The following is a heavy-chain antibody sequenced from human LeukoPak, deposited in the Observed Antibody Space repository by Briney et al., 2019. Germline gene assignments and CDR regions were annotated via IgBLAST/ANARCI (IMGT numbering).Heavy chain of an antibody. V-gene: IGHV3-30*03. CDR1: GFTFSTYG. CDR2: ISNGGSNK. D-gene: IGHD5-12*01. CDR3: ARSDVDMAA. Sequence: PGRSLRLSCAASGFTFSTYGMHWVRQAPGKGLEWVAVISNGGSNKLYGDSVKGRFAISRDNSKNTLYLQMNSLRAEDTAVYYCARSDVDMAAWGQGTLVTVSS. J-gene: IGHJ5*02.